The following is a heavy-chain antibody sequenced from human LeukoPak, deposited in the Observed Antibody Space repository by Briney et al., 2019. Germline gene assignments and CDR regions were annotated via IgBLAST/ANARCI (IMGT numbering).Heavy chain of an antibody. CDR1: GLTFTSHV. CDR3: VREGLERRTNFDY. CDR2: ISMTVQTT. D-gene: IGHD1-1*01. Sequence: GGSLRLSCSASGLTFTSHVMHSVRRAPGKRLPYISGISMTVQTTYYAGSVKGSFTTSRDSSKNTVYLQMNSLTAEDTAVYYCVREGLERRTNFDYWGQRNL. V-gene: IGHV3-64D*06. J-gene: IGHJ4*02.